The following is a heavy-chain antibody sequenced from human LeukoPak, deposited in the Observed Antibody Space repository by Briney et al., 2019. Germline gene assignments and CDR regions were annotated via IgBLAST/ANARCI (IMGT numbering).Heavy chain of an antibody. D-gene: IGHD5-18*01. V-gene: IGHV1-46*01. Sequence: ASVKVSCKASGYTFTSYGISWVRQAPGQGLEWMGIINPSGGSTSYAQKFQGRVTMTRDTSTSTVYMELSSLRSEDTAVYYCARDAYSYINYYYYYGMDVWGQGTTVTVSS. CDR2: INPSGGST. CDR1: GYTFTSYG. CDR3: ARDAYSYINYYYYYGMDV. J-gene: IGHJ6*02.